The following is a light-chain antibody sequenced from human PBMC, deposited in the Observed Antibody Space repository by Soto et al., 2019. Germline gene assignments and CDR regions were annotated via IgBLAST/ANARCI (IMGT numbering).Light chain of an antibody. Sequence: IVVNNSPATLSVYPGEGATLSCRASQSVSTHLAWYQQIPGQAPRLLIYGTSTRAAGIPARFSGRGSGAEFTFTISSLQSEDFAVYHCQQYHDWPITFGQGTRLEIK. CDR3: QQYHDWPIT. CDR1: QSVSTH. V-gene: IGKV3-15*01. CDR2: GTS. J-gene: IGKJ5*01.